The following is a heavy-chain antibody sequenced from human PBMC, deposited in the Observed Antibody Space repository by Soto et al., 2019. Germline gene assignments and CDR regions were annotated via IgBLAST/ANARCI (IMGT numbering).Heavy chain of an antibody. D-gene: IGHD6-13*01. J-gene: IGHJ4*02. CDR3: ARDRNFWYSPDFDY. CDR2: INAGNGNT. Sequence: QVQLVQSGAEVKKPGASVKVSCKASGYTFTSYAMHWVRQAPGQRLEWMGWINAGNGNTKYSQKFQGRVTITRDTSASTAYMELSSLRSEDTAVYYCARDRNFWYSPDFDYWGQGTLVTVSS. CDR1: GYTFTSYA. V-gene: IGHV1-3*01.